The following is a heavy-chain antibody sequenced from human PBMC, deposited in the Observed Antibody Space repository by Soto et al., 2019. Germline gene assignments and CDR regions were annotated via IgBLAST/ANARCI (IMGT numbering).Heavy chain of an antibody. V-gene: IGHV4-59*01. CDR3: AKAVPNRRYAFDI. Sequence: QVQLQESGPGLVRTSETLSLTCTVSGDSSKSNYWTWVRQPPGKGLEWIANLYYSGTTNYNPSLKSRITTSVDTSKTQFSLNLTSVTPSDTAVYYCAKAVPNRRYAFDIWGPGTMVTGSS. CDR1: GDSSKSNY. J-gene: IGHJ3*02. D-gene: IGHD6-19*01. CDR2: LYYSGTT.